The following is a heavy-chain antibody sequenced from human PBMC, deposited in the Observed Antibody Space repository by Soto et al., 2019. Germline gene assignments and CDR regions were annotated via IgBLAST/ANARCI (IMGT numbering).Heavy chain of an antibody. Sequence: GGSLRLSCAASAFTFSDYWMHWVRQVPGKGLVWVAGINTDGSDTSYADSVKGRFTISRDNSKNTMYLQMNSLRAEDTAIYYCAKVPYDSSGCCYFDYWGQGTLVTVSS. J-gene: IGHJ4*02. D-gene: IGHD3-22*01. CDR1: AFTFSDYW. CDR3: AKVPYDSSGCCYFDY. CDR2: INTDGSDT. V-gene: IGHV3-74*01.